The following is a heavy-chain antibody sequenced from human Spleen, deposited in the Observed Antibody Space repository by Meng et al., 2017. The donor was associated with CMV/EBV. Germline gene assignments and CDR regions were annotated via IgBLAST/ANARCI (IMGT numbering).Heavy chain of an antibody. CDR2: IYGGGTT. CDR1: GFTVNSNY. CDR3: ARWSGCSSTSCPG. J-gene: IGHJ4*02. D-gene: IGHD2-2*01. V-gene: IGHV3-53*01. Sequence: GESLKISCATSGFTVNSNYMSWVRQAPGKGLEWVSVIYGGGTTYYADSVKGRLTISRDNSKNTLYLQMNSLRVEDTAVYYCARWSGCSSTSCPGWGQGTLVTVSS.